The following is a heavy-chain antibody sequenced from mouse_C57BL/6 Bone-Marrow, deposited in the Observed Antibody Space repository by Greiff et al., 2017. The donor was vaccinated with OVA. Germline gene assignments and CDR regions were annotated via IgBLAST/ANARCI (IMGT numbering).Heavy chain of an antibody. Sequence: VQLQQSGPVLVKPGPSVKISCKASGFTFTDYYMHWVKQSHGKSLEWIGLVYPYNGGTSYNQKFKGKATLTVDTSSSTAYMELNSLTSEDSAVYYCASLYYGSSSPYWYFDVWGTGTTVTVSS. CDR1: GFTFTDYY. J-gene: IGHJ1*03. D-gene: IGHD1-1*01. V-gene: IGHV1-36*01. CDR3: ASLYYGSSSPYWYFDV. CDR2: VYPYNGGT.